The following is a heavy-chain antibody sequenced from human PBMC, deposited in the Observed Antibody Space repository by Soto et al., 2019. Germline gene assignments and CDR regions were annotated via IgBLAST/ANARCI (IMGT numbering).Heavy chain of an antibody. J-gene: IGHJ4*02. CDR1: GFTFSSYA. CDR3: ARGRARGPPGY. V-gene: IGHV3-30-3*01. CDR2: ISYDGSNK. Sequence: PGGSLRLSCAASGFTFSSYAMHWVRQAPGKGLEWVAVISYDGSNKYYADSVKGRFTISRDNSKNTLYLQMNSLRAEDTAVYYCARGRARGPPGYWGQGTLVTVSS.